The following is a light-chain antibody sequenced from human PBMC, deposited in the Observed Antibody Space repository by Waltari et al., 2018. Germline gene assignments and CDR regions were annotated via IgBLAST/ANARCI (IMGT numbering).Light chain of an antibody. CDR2: DDI. V-gene: IGLV3-21*03. Sequence: SYALTQPPSVSVAPGKTARITCGGDNLGSKAVHWYQQKAGQAPVLVVYDDIERPSGIPERFSGSNSGSTATLTIGRVEAGDEADYFCQVWESSTDHFWVFGGGTKLTVL. CDR3: QVWESSTDHFWV. J-gene: IGLJ3*02. CDR1: NLGSKA.